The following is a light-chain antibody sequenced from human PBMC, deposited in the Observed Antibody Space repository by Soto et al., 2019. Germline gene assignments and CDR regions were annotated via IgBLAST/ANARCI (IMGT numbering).Light chain of an antibody. CDR2: AAS. Sequence: DIQMTQSPSSLSASVGDRVTITCRANQSISNHFNWYQHKPGKAPNLLIYAASSLQRGVPSSFRGSGAGTNFTLTISSLQREDFVTYYCQQSYSSWWTFGQGTKVEIK. J-gene: IGKJ1*01. CDR3: QQSYSSWWT. CDR1: QSISNH. V-gene: IGKV1-39*01.